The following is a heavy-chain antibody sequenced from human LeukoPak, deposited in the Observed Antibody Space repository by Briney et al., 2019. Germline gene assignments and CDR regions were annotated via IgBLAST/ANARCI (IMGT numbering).Heavy chain of an antibody. J-gene: IGHJ4*02. CDR3: ARGSGSSWYFYFDY. CDR1: GFTFSTCA. Sequence: GGSLRLSCAASGFTFSTCAMNWVRQAPGKGLEWVSSISGSGNNIYYADSVKGRFTISRDNAKNSVYLQMNSLRAEDTALYYCARGSGSSWYFYFDYWGQGTLVTVSS. V-gene: IGHV3-23*01. D-gene: IGHD6-13*01. CDR2: ISGSGNNI.